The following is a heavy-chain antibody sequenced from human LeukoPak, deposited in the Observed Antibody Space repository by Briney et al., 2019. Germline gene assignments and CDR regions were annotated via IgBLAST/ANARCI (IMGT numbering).Heavy chain of an antibody. Sequence: PGGSLRLYCAASGLTFSDAWMHWVRQAPGKGLEWVGRVKRKIDGGTTDYAAPVKGRCTISRDDSKNTLYLQMDSLRGEDTAVYYCMTGISGAIHDGYWGQGTLVTVSS. V-gene: IGHV3-15*01. CDR1: GLTFSDAW. CDR2: VKRKIDGGTT. CDR3: MTGISGAIHDGY. D-gene: IGHD2-21*01. J-gene: IGHJ4*02.